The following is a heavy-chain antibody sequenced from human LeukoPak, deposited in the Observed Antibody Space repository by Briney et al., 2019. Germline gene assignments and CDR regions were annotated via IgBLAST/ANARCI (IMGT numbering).Heavy chain of an antibody. CDR3: ARRVSGIAVAGYFDY. CDR2: IYYSGSS. D-gene: IGHD6-19*01. V-gene: IGHV4-59*08. Sequence: PSETLSLTCTVSGGSISSYYWSWIRQPPGKGLEWIGYIYYSGSSNYNPSLKSRVTISVDTSKNQFSLKLSSVTAADTAVYYCARRVSGIAVAGYFDYWGQGTLVTVSS. J-gene: IGHJ4*02. CDR1: GGSISSYY.